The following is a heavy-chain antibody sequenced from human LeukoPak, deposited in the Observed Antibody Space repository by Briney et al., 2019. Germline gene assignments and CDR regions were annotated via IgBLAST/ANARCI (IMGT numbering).Heavy chain of an antibody. Sequence: GGSLRLSCAASGFTFSSYSMNWVRQAPGKGLEWVSYISSSSSSINYADSVKGRFTISRDNAKNTLYLQMNSLRAEDTAVYYCARSDWFDPWGQGTLVTVSS. CDR1: GFTFSSYS. V-gene: IGHV3-48*04. CDR2: ISSSSSSI. CDR3: ARSDWFDP. J-gene: IGHJ5*02.